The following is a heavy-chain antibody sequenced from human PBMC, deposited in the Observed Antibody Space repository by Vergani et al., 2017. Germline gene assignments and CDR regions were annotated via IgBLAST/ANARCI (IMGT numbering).Heavy chain of an antibody. CDR3: AKHHSSIAARPYFDY. D-gene: IGHD6-6*01. V-gene: IGHV3-23*01. CDR2: ISGSGGGT. CDR1: GFTFSRHA. Sequence: EVQLLESGGDLVQTGGSLRLSCVASGFTFSRHAMNWVRQAPGKGLEWVSAISGSGGGTYYADSVKGRFTISRDNSKNTLFRQMNSLRVEDTAVYYCAKHHSSIAARPYFDYWGQGTLVTVSS. J-gene: IGHJ4*02.